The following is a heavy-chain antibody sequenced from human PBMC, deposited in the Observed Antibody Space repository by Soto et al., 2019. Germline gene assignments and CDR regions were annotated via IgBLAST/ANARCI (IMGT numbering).Heavy chain of an antibody. V-gene: IGHV4-4*07. CDR2: IYTSGTT. CDR1: GGSTNNYY. Sequence: SETLSLTCTVSGGSTNNYYWTWIRQPAGKGLEWIGRIYTSGTTKYNPSLKSRVTMSVDTSKNQFSLKLSSVTAADTALYYCARQPTYSSSLYDYWGHGTLVTVSS. J-gene: IGHJ4*01. D-gene: IGHD6-13*01. CDR3: ARQPTYSSSLYDY.